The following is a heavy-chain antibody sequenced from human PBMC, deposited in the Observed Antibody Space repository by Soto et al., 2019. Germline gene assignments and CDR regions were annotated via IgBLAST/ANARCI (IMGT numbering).Heavy chain of an antibody. Sequence: QVQLVESGGGVVQPGRSLRLSCAASGYTFRGHGMHWVRQTPSKGLEWVAVIWYDGSRKYYADSVNGRFTISRDDXKNTLYLQMNSLRAEDTAVYYCARDSGVVAVDLDYWGQGVLVTVSS. CDR3: ARDSGVVAVDLDY. D-gene: IGHD2-15*01. CDR1: GYTFRGHG. CDR2: IWYDGSRK. J-gene: IGHJ4*02. V-gene: IGHV3-33*01.